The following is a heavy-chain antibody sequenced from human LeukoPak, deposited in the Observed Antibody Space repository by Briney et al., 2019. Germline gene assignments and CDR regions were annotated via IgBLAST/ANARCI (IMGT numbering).Heavy chain of an antibody. CDR2: INSDGSST. D-gene: IGHD5-24*01. Sequence: PGGSLRLSCAASGFTFSSYWMHWVRQALGKGLVWVSRINSDGSSTSYADSVKGRFTISRDNAKNTLYLQMNSLRAEDTAVYYCARGPPLEAFDIWGQGTMVTVSP. CDR3: ARGPPLEAFDI. V-gene: IGHV3-74*01. CDR1: GFTFSSYW. J-gene: IGHJ3*02.